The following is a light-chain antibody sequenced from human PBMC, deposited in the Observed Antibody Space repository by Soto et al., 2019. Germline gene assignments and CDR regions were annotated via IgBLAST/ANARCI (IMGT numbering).Light chain of an antibody. CDR3: QQYKNWPLT. V-gene: IGKV3-20*01. Sequence: EIVLTQSPGTLSLSPGERATLSCRASQIVSSNNLAWYQQKPGQAPRLLIYGASSRATGIPDRFSGSGSGTDFTLTISSLQSEDFAVYYCQQYKNWPLTFGGGTRVEIK. J-gene: IGKJ4*01. CDR2: GAS. CDR1: QIVSSNN.